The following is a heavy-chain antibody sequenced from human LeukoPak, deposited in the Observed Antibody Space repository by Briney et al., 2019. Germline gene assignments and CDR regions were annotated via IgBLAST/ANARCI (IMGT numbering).Heavy chain of an antibody. CDR3: AHRRSDMATVSFDS. CDR2: INGIDEK. CDR1: GFSLTTSGVG. V-gene: IGHV2-5*01. D-gene: IGHD5-24*01. Sequence: SGPTLVNPTQTLTLTCTFSGFSLTTSGVGVGWIRQPPGKALEWLAFINGIDEKRYTPSLKSRLTITKDTSKNQVVLTMTVMDPVVTATYYCAHRRSDMATVSFDSWGQGTLVTVSS. J-gene: IGHJ4*02.